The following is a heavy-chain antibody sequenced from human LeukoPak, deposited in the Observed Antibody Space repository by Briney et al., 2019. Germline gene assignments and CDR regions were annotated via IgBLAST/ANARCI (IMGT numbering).Heavy chain of an antibody. Sequence: GGSLRLSCAAAGFTFDDYFMGWVRQAPGKGLEWVSYITNSDYTMYYADSVRGRFTISKDNAKNSLYLHMSGLRAEDTAVYYCARSRARIAAAVYYFDYWGQGTPVTVSS. CDR3: ARSRARIAAAVYYFDY. CDR1: GFTFDDYF. V-gene: IGHV3-11*01. J-gene: IGHJ4*02. CDR2: ITNSDYTM. D-gene: IGHD6-13*01.